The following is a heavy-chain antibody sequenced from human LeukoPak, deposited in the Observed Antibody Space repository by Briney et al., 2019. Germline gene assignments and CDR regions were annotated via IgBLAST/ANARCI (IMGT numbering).Heavy chain of an antibody. CDR3: ARAVDIVATILFDY. J-gene: IGHJ4*02. V-gene: IGHV4-31*03. D-gene: IGHD5-12*01. CDR2: IYYSGST. Sequence: SETLSLTCTLSGGSTSSGGYYWSWIRQHPGKGLEWIGYIYYSGSTYYNPSLKGRVTISVDTSKNQFSLKLSSVTAADTAVYYCARAVDIVATILFDYWGQGTLVTVSS. CDR1: GGSTSSGGYY.